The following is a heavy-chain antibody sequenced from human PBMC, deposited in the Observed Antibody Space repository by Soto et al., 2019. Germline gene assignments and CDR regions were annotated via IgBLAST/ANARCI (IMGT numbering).Heavy chain of an antibody. V-gene: IGHV4-39*01. Sequence: LETLSLTCTVSGGSISSSSYYWGWIRQPPGKGLEWIGSIYYSGSTYYNPSLKSRVTISVDTSKNQFSLKLSSVTAADTAVYYCARHGQLDAYFDDWGQGTLVTVSS. D-gene: IGHD6-13*01. CDR3: ARHGQLDAYFDD. J-gene: IGHJ4*02. CDR2: IYYSGST. CDR1: GGSISSSSYY.